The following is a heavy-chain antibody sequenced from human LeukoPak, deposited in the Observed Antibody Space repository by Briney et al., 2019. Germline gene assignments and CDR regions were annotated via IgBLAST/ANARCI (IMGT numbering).Heavy chain of an antibody. J-gene: IGHJ5*02. CDR1: GYSISSGYC. Sequence: SETLSLTCAVSGYSISSGYCWGWIRQPPGKGLEWIGSIYHSGSTYYNPSLKSRVTISVDTSKNQFSLKLSSVTAADTAVYYCAREGTGGLWFGELFYDWFDPWGQGTLVTVSS. CDR3: AREGTGGLWFGELFYDWFDP. D-gene: IGHD3-10*01. CDR2: IYHSGST. V-gene: IGHV4-38-2*02.